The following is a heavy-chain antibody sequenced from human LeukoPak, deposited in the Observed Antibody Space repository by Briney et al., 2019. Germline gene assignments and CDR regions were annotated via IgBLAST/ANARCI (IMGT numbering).Heavy chain of an antibody. J-gene: IGHJ3*01. CDR1: GGSISSTNW. CDR3: ATGRQGNY. V-gene: IGHV4-4*02. Sequence: SETLSLTCAVSGGSISSTNWWSWVRQPPEKGLEWIGEIYHSGSTNYNPSLEGRVTMSVDKSKNQFSLKLNPMTAADTAVYYCATGRQGNYWGQGTMVIVSS. D-gene: IGHD1-1*01. CDR2: IYHSGST.